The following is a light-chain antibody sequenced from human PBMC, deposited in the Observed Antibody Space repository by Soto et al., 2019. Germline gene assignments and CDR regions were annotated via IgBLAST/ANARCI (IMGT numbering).Light chain of an antibody. CDR1: QSISNR. Sequence: DIQMPPCPSTLSASVGDRFTITCRASQSISNRLAWYQQKPGKAPKVVIYDASSLESGVPSRFSGSGSGTEFILTINSLQPDDFPTYCCQHYGGMWAFGQGTKVDIK. CDR3: QHYGGMWA. J-gene: IGKJ1*01. CDR2: DAS. V-gene: IGKV1-5*01.